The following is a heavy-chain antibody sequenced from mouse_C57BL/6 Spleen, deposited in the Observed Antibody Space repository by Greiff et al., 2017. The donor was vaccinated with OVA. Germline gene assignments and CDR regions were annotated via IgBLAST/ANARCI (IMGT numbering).Heavy chain of an antibody. J-gene: IGHJ4*01. V-gene: IGHV1-9*01. D-gene: IGHD2-4*01. CDR1: GYTFTGYW. Sequence: QVQLQQSGAELMKPGASVKLSCKATGYTFTGYWIEWVKQRPGHGLEWIGEIFPGSGSTNYNEKFKGKATLTADTSSNTAYMQLSSLTTEDSAIYYCARVYYDYDYYAMDYWGQGTSVTVSS. CDR2: IFPGSGST. CDR3: ARVYYDYDYYAMDY.